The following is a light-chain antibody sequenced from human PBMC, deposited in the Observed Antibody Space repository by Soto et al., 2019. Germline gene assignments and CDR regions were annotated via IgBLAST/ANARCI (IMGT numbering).Light chain of an antibody. CDR3: QQCNNWPYT. CDR1: QSVSNN. CDR2: GAS. J-gene: IGKJ2*01. V-gene: IGKV3-15*01. Sequence: EIVMTQSPATLSVSPGERATLSCRASQSVSNNLAWYQQKPGQAPRLLIYGASTRATGIPARFSGSGSGTEFPLTISSLQSEDFAVYYCQQCNNWPYTFGQGTKLEIK.